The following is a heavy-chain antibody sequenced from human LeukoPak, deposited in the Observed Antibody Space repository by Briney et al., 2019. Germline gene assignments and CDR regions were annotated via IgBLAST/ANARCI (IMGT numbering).Heavy chain of an antibody. Sequence: KPSETLSLTCTVSSGSISSYYWSWIRQPPGKGLEWIGHVYYNGSTNYNPSLKSRVTISVDTSKDQFSLKLSSVTAADTAVYYCARGDRGDPSRFEYWGQGTLVTVSS. J-gene: IGHJ4*02. CDR2: VYYNGST. V-gene: IGHV4-59*01. CDR3: ARGDRGDPSRFEY. CDR1: SGSISSYY. D-gene: IGHD4-17*01.